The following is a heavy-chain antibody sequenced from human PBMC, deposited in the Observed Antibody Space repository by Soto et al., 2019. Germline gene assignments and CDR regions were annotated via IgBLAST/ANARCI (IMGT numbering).Heavy chain of an antibody. V-gene: IGHV4-39*01. Sequence: QLQLQESGPGLVKPSETLSLTCTVSGVSISSSSYYWGLIRQPPGKGREWIGTIYYSWSTYYNPTLNSRVTISVDTSKTQFSLKLSSVTDADTAVYYCARRGSSSWYGYWGHGTLVTVSS. CDR3: ARRGSSSWYGY. D-gene: IGHD6-13*01. CDR2: IYYSWST. J-gene: IGHJ5*01. CDR1: GVSISSSSYY.